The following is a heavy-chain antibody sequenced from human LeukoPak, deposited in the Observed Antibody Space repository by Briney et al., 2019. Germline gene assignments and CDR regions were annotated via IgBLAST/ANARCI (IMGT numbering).Heavy chain of an antibody. Sequence: GESLKISCAAAGFTFSDYWMTWVRQFPGQGLEWVANIKQDGSESYYVDSVKGRFTISRDNAKQSLYLDMDSLRVEDTAVYYCARVGAWDLQHVFDHWGQGALVTVSS. J-gene: IGHJ4*02. V-gene: IGHV3-7*01. D-gene: IGHD1-26*01. CDR1: GFTFSDYW. CDR3: ARVGAWDLQHVFDH. CDR2: IKQDGSES.